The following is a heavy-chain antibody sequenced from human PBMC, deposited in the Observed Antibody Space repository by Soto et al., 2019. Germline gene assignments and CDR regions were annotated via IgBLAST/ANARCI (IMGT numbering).Heavy chain of an antibody. CDR1: GGTFSSYA. D-gene: IGHD6-6*01. J-gene: IGHJ4*02. CDR3: ARGRPNSSSSYYFDY. Sequence: SVKVSCKASGGTFSSYAISWVRQAPGQGLEWMGGIIPTFGTANYAQKFQGRVMITADESTSTPYMELSSLRSEDTAVYYCARGRPNSSSSYYFDYWGQGTLVTVSS. CDR2: IIPTFGTA. V-gene: IGHV1-69*13.